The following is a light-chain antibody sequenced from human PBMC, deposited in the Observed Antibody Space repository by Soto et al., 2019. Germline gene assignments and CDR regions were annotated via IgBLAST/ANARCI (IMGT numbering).Light chain of an antibody. CDR2: AAS. CDR3: QQSDSMPWT. V-gene: IGKV1-39*01. Sequence: DIQMTQSPSFLSASVGGRVTITCRASQSISGYLNWYQKKSGQAPRLLMYAASSLQSGVPSRFSGSGSGTDFTLTISSLQPEDSATYYCQQSDSMPWTFGQGTKVDIK. J-gene: IGKJ1*01. CDR1: QSISGY.